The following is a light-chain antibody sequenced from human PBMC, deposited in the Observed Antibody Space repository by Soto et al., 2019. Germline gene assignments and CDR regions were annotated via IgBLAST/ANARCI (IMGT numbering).Light chain of an antibody. CDR1: NTDVGGHHY. Sequence: QSALTQPASVSGSPGQSISISCTGTNTDVGGHHYVSWYQQHPGRAPKLMIFEGTKRPSGVSDRFSASKSGYTASLTISGLRAEDEANYYCCSYAGGTTWVFGGGTKLTVL. J-gene: IGLJ3*02. CDR2: EGT. CDR3: CSYAGGTTWV. V-gene: IGLV2-23*01.